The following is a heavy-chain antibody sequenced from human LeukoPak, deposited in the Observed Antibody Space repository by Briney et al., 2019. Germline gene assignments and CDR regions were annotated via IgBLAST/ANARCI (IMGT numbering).Heavy chain of an antibody. J-gene: IGHJ4*02. Sequence: ASVKVSCKASGYTFINHGISWVRQAPGQGLEWMGWISAYNGRIEYAQKFQDRVTMTTDTSTTTGYMELRSLRSDDTAVYFCGRWSPDPNDSWGQGTLVTVSS. D-gene: IGHD3-3*01. V-gene: IGHV1-18*01. CDR3: GRWSPDPNDS. CDR2: ISAYNGRI. CDR1: GYTFINHG.